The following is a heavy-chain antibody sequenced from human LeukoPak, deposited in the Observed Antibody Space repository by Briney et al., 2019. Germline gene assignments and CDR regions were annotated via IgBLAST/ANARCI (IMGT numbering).Heavy chain of an antibody. CDR3: ATAYSGYDYFDY. D-gene: IGHD5-12*01. J-gene: IGHJ4*02. CDR2: IKQDGSEK. Sequence: PGGSLRLSCAASGFTFSSYWMSWVRQAPGKGLEWVANIKQDGSEKYYVDSVKGRFTISRDNAKNSLYLQMDSLRAEDTAVYYCATAYSGYDYFDYWGQGTLVTVSS. CDR1: GFTFSSYW. V-gene: IGHV3-7*01.